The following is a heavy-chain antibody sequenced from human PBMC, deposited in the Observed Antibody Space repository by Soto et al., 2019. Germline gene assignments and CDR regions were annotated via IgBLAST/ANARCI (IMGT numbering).Heavy chain of an antibody. J-gene: IGHJ4*02. D-gene: IGHD3-16*01. Sequence: GGSLRLFCAASEFTFSSYGMHWVRQAPGKGLEWVASIWHDGGNKFYAESVKGRFTISRDNSKNTLYLQMTSLSAEDTAMYYCARDGDVNTGFGKDYWGQGTLVTVSS. CDR2: IWHDGGNK. CDR3: ARDGDVNTGFGKDY. CDR1: EFTFSSYG. V-gene: IGHV3-33*01.